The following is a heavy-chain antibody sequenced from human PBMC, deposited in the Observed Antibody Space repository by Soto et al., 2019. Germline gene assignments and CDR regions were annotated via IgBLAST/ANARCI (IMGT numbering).Heavy chain of an antibody. CDR2: IYYSGST. J-gene: IGHJ5*02. CDR3: ARRLGYCSGGSCYLPHDNWFDP. D-gene: IGHD2-15*01. V-gene: IGHV4-30-4*01. CDR1: GGSISSGDYY. Sequence: LSLTCTVSGGSISSGDYYWSWIRQPPGKGLEWIGYIYYSGSTYYNPSLKSRVTISVDTSKNQFSLKLSSVTAADTAVYYCARRLGYCSGGSCYLPHDNWFDPWGQGTLVTVSS.